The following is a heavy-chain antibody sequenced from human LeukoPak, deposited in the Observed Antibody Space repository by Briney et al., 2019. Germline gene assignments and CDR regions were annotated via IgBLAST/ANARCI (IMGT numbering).Heavy chain of an antibody. CDR1: GFTFSSYG. D-gene: IGHD3-22*01. J-gene: IGHJ4*02. CDR2: IWYDGSNK. Sequence: GRSLRLSCAASGFTFSSYGMHWVRQAPGKGLEWVAVIWYDGSNKYYADSVKGRFTISRDNSKNTLYLQMNSLSAEDTAVYYCAKEAYNYYDSSGYLFDCWGQGTLVTVSS. CDR3: AKEAYNYYDSSGYLFDC. V-gene: IGHV3-33*06.